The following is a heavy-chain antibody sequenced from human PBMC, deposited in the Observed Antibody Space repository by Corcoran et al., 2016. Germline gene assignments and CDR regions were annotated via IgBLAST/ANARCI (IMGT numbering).Heavy chain of an antibody. J-gene: IGHJ6*02. D-gene: IGHD3-10*01. CDR3: ARVVGGYYGMDV. CDR2: IYYSGST. Sequence: QVQLQESGPGLVKPSETLSLTCTVSGGSISSYYWSWIRQPPGKGLEWIGYIYYSGSTNYNPSLKSRVTISVDTSKNQFSLKLSSVTAADTAVYYCARVVGGYYGMDVWGQGTTVTVSS. CDR1: GGSISSYY. V-gene: IGHV4-59*01.